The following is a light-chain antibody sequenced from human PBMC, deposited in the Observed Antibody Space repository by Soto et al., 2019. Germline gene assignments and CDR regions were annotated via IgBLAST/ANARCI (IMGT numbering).Light chain of an antibody. J-gene: IGLJ3*02. CDR1: SSDIGTYNY. V-gene: IGLV2-14*03. CDR2: DVN. CDR3: NSYASSSTLV. Sequence: QSVLTQPASVSGSPGQSITISCSGTSSDIGTYNYVSWYQQHPGKAPKLMIYDVNNRPSGVSNRFSGSKSGNTASLTISGLQAEDEAYYYCNSYASSSTLVFGGGTKLTVL.